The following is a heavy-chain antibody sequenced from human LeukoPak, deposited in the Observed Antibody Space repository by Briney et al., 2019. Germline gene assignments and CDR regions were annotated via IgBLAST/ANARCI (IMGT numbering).Heavy chain of an antibody. D-gene: IGHD6-19*01. CDR2: ITGSGGST. J-gene: IGHJ3*02. V-gene: IGHV3-23*01. CDR1: GFTFSNYA. CDR3: TGGGWSTDAFDI. Sequence: PGGSLRLSCAASGFTFSNYAMSWVRQAPGKGLEWVSGITGSGGSTNYADSVKGRFTISRDNSKNTLYLQTSSLRAEDTAVYYCTGGGWSTDAFDIWGQGTMVTVSS.